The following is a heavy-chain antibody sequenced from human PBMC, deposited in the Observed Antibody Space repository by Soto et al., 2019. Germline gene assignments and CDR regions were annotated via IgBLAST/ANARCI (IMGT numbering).Heavy chain of an antibody. J-gene: IGHJ4*02. D-gene: IGHD2-8*01. CDR1: GFTFSSYA. CDR2: ISGSGGST. CDR3: AKGIPDIVLRGYAPPPPYYFDY. Sequence: PGRSLRLSCAASGFTFSSYAMSWVRQAPGKGLEWVSAISGSGGSTYYADSVKGRFTISRDNSKNTLYLQMNSLRAEDTAVYYCAKGIPDIVLRGYAPPPPYYFDYWGQGNLVTVS. V-gene: IGHV3-23*01.